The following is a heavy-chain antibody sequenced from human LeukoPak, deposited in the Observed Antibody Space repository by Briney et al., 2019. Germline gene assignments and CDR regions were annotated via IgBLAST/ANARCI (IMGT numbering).Heavy chain of an antibody. D-gene: IGHD1-26*01. CDR3: ARDSGSYYAYGMDV. CDR2: ISGSGGST. J-gene: IGHJ6*02. V-gene: IGHV3-23*01. Sequence: GGSLRLSCAASGFTFSSYAMSWVRQAPGKGLEWVSAISGSGGSTYYADSVKGRFTISRDNSKNTLYLQMNSLRAEDTAVYYCARDSGSYYAYGMDVWGQGTTVTVSS. CDR1: GFTFSSYA.